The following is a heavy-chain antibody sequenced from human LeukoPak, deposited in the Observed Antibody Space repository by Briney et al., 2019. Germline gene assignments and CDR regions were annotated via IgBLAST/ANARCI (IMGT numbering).Heavy chain of an antibody. CDR3: AKGSGSYGIDYYYYGMDV. Sequence: GGSLRLSCAASGFTFDDYTMHWVRQAPGKGLEWVSLISWDGGSTYYADSVKGRFTISRDNSKNSLYLQMNSLRTEDTALYYCAKGSGSYGIDYYYYGMDVWGQGTTVTVSS. CDR2: ISWDGGST. J-gene: IGHJ6*02. V-gene: IGHV3-43*01. D-gene: IGHD1-26*01. CDR1: GFTFDDYT.